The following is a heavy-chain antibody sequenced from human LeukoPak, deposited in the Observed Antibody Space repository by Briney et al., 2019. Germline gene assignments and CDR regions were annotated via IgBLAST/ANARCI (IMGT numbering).Heavy chain of an antibody. V-gene: IGHV3-64D*06. CDR1: GFTFSRYA. CDR3: VKSSGSYSYYYGLDV. D-gene: IGHD6-19*01. CDR2: ISSNGGST. Sequence: GGSLRLSCSASGFTFSRYAMHWVRQAPGKGLEYVSGISSNGGSTYYADPVEGRFTISRDNSKNTLYLQMSSLRTEDTALYYCVKSSGSYSYYYGLDVWGQGTTVTVSS. J-gene: IGHJ6*02.